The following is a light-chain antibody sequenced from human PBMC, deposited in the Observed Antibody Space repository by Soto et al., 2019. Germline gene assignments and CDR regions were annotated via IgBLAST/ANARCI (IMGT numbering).Light chain of an antibody. Sequence: QSVLTQPPSASGSPRQSVTISCTGTSSDVGGYNYVSWYQQHPGKVPKLLIYEVTRRPSGVPDRFSGSKSGTTASLTVSALQAEDEAHYYCSSYAGNNVVIFGGGTKLTVL. V-gene: IGLV2-8*01. CDR2: EVT. CDR1: SSDVGGYNY. CDR3: SSYAGNNVVI. J-gene: IGLJ2*01.